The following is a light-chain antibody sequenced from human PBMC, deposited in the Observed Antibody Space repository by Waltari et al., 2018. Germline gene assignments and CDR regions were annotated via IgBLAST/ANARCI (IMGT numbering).Light chain of an antibody. V-gene: IGKV3-11*01. Sequence: DIVLTQSPATLSLSPGERATLSCRASQSVNNYLAWYQQKSGQAPRLLIYDTSNRATGIPARFSGSGSGTDFTLTISSLEPEDFAVYYCQQRTNWPLTFGGGTKVEIK. J-gene: IGKJ4*01. CDR1: QSVNNY. CDR2: DTS. CDR3: QQRTNWPLT.